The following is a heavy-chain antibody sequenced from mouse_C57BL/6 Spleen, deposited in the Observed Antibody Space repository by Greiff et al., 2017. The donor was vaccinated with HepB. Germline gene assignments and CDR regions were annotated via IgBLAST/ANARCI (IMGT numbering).Heavy chain of an antibody. CDR1: GYAFTNYL. CDR3: ARSGYGNY. V-gene: IGHV1-54*01. J-gene: IGHJ2*01. CDR2: INPGSGGT. D-gene: IGHD2-1*01. Sequence: QVQLKESGAELVRPGTSVKVSCKASGYAFTNYLIEWVKQRPGQGLEWIGVINPGSGGTNYNEKFKGKATLTADKSSSTAYMQLSSLTSEDSAVYFCARSGYGNYWGQGTTLTVSS.